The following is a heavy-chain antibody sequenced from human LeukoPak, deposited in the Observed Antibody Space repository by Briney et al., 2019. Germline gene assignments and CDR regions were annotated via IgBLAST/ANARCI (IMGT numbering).Heavy chain of an antibody. J-gene: IGHJ3*02. CDR3: ATSSGSYSLDAFDI. Sequence: GASVKVSCKVSGYTLTELSMHWVRQAPGQGLEWMGWINPNSGGTNYAQKFQGWVTMTRDTSISTAYMELSRLRSDDTAVYYCATSSGSYSLDAFDIWGQGTMVTVSS. CDR1: GYTLTELS. V-gene: IGHV1-2*04. CDR2: INPNSGGT. D-gene: IGHD1-26*01.